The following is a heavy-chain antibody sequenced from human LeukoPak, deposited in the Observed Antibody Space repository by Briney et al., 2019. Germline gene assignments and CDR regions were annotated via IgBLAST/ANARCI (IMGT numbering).Heavy chain of an antibody. CDR1: GGTFSSYA. Sequence: GSSVKVSCKASGGTFSSYAISWVRQAPGQGLEWMGWISAYNGNTNYAQKLQGRVTMTTDTSTSTAYMELRSLRSDDTAVYYCARDLPTYYYGSGSYSRFDPWGQGTLVTVPS. V-gene: IGHV1-18*01. CDR2: ISAYNGNT. CDR3: ARDLPTYYYGSGSYSRFDP. D-gene: IGHD3-10*01. J-gene: IGHJ5*02.